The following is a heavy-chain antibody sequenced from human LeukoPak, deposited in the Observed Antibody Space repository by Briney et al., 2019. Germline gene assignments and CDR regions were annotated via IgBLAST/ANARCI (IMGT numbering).Heavy chain of an antibody. CDR3: AKDDMTGTPPDWFDY. J-gene: IGHJ4*02. CDR1: GYTLTELS. V-gene: IGHV1-24*01. D-gene: IGHD1-7*01. Sequence: ASVKVSCKVSGYTLTELSMHWVRQTPGKGLEWMGGFDPEDGETIYAQKFQGRVTMTEDTSTDTAYMELSSLRAEDTALYYCAKDDMTGTPPDWFDYWGRGTLVTVSS. CDR2: FDPEDGET.